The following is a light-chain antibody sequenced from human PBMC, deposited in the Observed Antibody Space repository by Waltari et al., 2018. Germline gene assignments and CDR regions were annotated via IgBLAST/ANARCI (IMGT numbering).Light chain of an antibody. Sequence: IVLTQSPATLSLSPGERATLPCTASQSVSSTSLTGYQQKYGQAPRLRIYGASSRATAIPDRFSGSGSGTDFTLIISRLEPEDFAVYYCQQYDGSVLTFGGGTKVEIK. J-gene: IGKJ4*01. CDR1: QSVSSTS. CDR3: QQYDGSVLT. V-gene: IGKV3-20*01. CDR2: GAS.